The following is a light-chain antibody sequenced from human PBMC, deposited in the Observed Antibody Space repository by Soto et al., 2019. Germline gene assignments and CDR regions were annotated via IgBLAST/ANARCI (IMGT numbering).Light chain of an antibody. V-gene: IGKV1-33*01. CDR2: DAS. J-gene: IGKJ2*01. Sequence: DIQLTQSPSSLSASVGGRVTITCQASQDISDYLNWYRQRPGEAPALLIYDASNLQTGVPSRFSGSGSGTHCTFTIDSLQPEYIATYYCQQYDNLPEILGQGTKV. CDR1: QDISDY. CDR3: QQYDNLPEI.